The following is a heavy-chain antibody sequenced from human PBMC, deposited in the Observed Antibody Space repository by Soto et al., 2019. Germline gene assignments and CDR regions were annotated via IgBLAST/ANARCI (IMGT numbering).Heavy chain of an antibody. J-gene: IGHJ6*02. Sequence: GGSLRLSCAAAGFTFRNYAMNWVRQAPGKGLELVSSISSNGGSAYYADSVKGRFTISRDNSKNTLYLQMNSLRAEDTAVYYCAKGSGGSGSYYNDYYYYGMDVWGQGTTVTVSS. V-gene: IGHV3-23*01. CDR3: AKGSGGSGSYYNDYYYYGMDV. CDR1: GFTFRNYA. CDR2: ISSNGGSA. D-gene: IGHD3-10*01.